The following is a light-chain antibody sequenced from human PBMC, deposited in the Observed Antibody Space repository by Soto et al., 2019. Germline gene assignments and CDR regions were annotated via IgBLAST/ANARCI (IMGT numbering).Light chain of an antibody. V-gene: IGLV2-14*01. CDR2: EVS. CDR1: SSDVGGYTY. Sequence: ALTQPASVSGSPGQSITISCTGTSSDVGGYTYVSWYQHHPGKAPKLMIYEVSNRPSGVSNRFSGSKSGNTASLTISGLQAEDEADYYCSSYTSSSTYVFGTGTKATVL. CDR3: SSYTSSSTYV. J-gene: IGLJ1*01.